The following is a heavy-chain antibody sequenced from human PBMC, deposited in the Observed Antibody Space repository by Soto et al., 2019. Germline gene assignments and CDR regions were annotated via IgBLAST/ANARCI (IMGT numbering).Heavy chain of an antibody. CDR2: IYYSGST. CDR3: ARQRGVVAAYLGNFDY. D-gene: IGHD2-15*01. Sequence: SETLSLTCTVSGGSISSSSYYWGWIRQPPGKGLEWIGSIYYSGSTYYNPSLKSRVTISVDTSKNQFSLKLSSVTAADTAVYYCARQRGVVAAYLGNFDYWGQGTLVTVSS. CDR1: GGSISSSSYY. J-gene: IGHJ4*02. V-gene: IGHV4-39*01.